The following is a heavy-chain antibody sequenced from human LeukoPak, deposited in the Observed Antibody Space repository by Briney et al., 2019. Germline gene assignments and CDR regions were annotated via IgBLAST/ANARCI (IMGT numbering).Heavy chain of an antibody. J-gene: IGHJ4*02. CDR1: GFTFDDYA. D-gene: IGHD3-10*01. Sequence: GGSLRLSCAASGFTFDDYAMHWVRQAPGKGLEWVSGISWNSGSIGYADSVKGRFTISRDNAKNSLYLQMNGLRAEDTALYYCAKDISGSGKYYFDYWGQGTLVTVSS. V-gene: IGHV3-9*01. CDR2: ISWNSGSI. CDR3: AKDISGSGKYYFDY.